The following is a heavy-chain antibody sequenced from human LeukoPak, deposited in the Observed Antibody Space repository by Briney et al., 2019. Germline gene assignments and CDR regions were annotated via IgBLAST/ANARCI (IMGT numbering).Heavy chain of an antibody. CDR1: GFTFSGSA. J-gene: IGHJ5*02. CDR2: IRSKANNYAT. D-gene: IGHD4-11*01. CDR3: TTEDSNYGWFDP. V-gene: IGHV3-73*01. Sequence: GGSLRLSCAASGFTFSGSAMHWVRQASGKGLEWVGRIRSKANNYATTYAASVKGRFTISRDDSKNTLYLQMNSLKTEDTAVYYCTTEDSNYGWFDPWGQGTLVTVSS.